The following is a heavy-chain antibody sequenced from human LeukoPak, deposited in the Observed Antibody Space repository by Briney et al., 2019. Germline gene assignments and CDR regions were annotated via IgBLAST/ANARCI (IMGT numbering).Heavy chain of an antibody. CDR2: IRSKAYGGTT. Sequence: GGSLRLSCAASGFTFSSYSMSWVRQAPGKGLEWVGFIRSKAYGGTTEYAAPVKGRFTISRDDSKSIAYLQMNSLKTEDTAVYYCTRGRYDLDYWGQGTLVTVSS. D-gene: IGHD3-3*01. V-gene: IGHV3-49*04. CDR1: GFTFSSYS. CDR3: TRGRYDLDY. J-gene: IGHJ4*02.